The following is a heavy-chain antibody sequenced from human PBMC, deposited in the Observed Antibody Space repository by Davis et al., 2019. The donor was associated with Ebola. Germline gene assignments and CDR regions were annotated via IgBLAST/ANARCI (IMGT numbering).Heavy chain of an antibody. J-gene: IGHJ6*03. CDR3: ARAGGWYQLLNVDGDYHYMDV. CDR1: GYTFTSYG. D-gene: IGHD2-2*01. V-gene: IGHV1-69*13. Sequence: SVKVSCKASGYTFTSYGISWVRQAPGQGLEWMGGIIPIFGTANYAQKFQGSVTITADESTSTAYMELSSLRSEDTAVYYCARAGGWYQLLNVDGDYHYMDVWGKGTTVTVSS. CDR2: IIPIFGTA.